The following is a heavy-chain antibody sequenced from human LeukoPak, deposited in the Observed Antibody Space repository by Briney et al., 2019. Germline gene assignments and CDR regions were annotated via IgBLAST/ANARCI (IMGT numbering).Heavy chain of an antibody. D-gene: IGHD1-14*01. CDR3: AKGGVKRAPTGP. Sequence: PGGSLRLSCAASGFTFSNYWMHWVRQVPGKGLVWVSRINDDGSATFYADSVKGRFTISRDNAKNTLFLQINSLRAEDTAVYYCAKGGVKRAPTGPWGQGTLVTVSS. CDR1: GFTFSNYW. CDR2: INDDGSAT. J-gene: IGHJ5*02. V-gene: IGHV3-74*01.